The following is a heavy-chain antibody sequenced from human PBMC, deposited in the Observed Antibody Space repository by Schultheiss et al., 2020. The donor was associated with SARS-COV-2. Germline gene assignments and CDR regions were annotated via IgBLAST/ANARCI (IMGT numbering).Heavy chain of an antibody. D-gene: IGHD3-22*01. Sequence: GGSLRLSCAASGFTFSSYAMSWVRQAPGKGLEWVSAISGSGGSTYYADSVKGRFTISRDNAKNTLYLQMNSLRAEDTAVYYCARDVDSSGYLFDYWGQGTLVTVSS. CDR3: ARDVDSSGYLFDY. CDR2: ISGSGGST. CDR1: GFTFSSYA. V-gene: IGHV3-23*01. J-gene: IGHJ4*02.